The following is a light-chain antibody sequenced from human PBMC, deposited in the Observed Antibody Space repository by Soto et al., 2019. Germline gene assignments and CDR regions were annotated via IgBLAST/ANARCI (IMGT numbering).Light chain of an antibody. CDR2: GAS. Sequence: EIVMTQSPATLSVSPGERATLSCRASQSVSSNLAWYQQKPGQAPRLLIFGASSLQSGVPSRFSGSRSGTDFTLTISSLQPEDFGTYYCQQSYTTPLTFGPGTKVDIK. V-gene: IGKV3-15*01. J-gene: IGKJ3*01. CDR3: QQSYTTPLT. CDR1: QSVSSN.